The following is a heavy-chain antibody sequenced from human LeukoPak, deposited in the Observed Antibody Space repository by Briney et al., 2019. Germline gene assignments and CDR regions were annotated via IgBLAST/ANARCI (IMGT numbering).Heavy chain of an antibody. CDR2: TRNKVNSYTT. Sequence: PGGSLRLSCAASGFTFSDHYIDWVRQAPGKGLEWVARTRNKVNSYTTAYAASVTGRFTVSRDDSSNSVYLQMNSRKIEDTAVYYCARSMYGEGRRIIDLDYWGQGSLLTVSS. V-gene: IGHV3-72*01. J-gene: IGHJ4*02. CDR3: ARSMYGEGRRIIDLDY. CDR1: GFTFSDHY. D-gene: IGHD4/OR15-4a*01.